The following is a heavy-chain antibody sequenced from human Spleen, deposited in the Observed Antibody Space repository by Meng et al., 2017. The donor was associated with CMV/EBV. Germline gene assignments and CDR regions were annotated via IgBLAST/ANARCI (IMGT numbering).Heavy chain of an antibody. Sequence: RLSCAASGFTFTNAWMTWVRQAPGKGLEWVGHIKSKTHGGTTDYAAPVKGRFTISRDDSKNTLFLQMNSLKNEDTAVYYCTTVLPLDPWGQGTLVTVPQ. J-gene: IGHJ5*02. CDR3: TTVLPLDP. CDR2: IKSKTHGGTT. V-gene: IGHV3-15*01. CDR1: GFTFTNAW. D-gene: IGHD6-6*01.